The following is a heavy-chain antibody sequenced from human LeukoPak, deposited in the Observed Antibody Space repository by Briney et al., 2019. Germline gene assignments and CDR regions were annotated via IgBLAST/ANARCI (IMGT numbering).Heavy chain of an antibody. J-gene: IGHJ4*02. CDR2: IIPICGTA. V-gene: IGHV1-69*05. Sequence: GASVKVSCKASGCTFNSYAISWVRQATGQGLEWMGWIIPICGTANYAQKFQGRVTITTDESTSTAYMELSSLRSEDTAVYYCARGVARVTTYFDYCGQGTLVTVSS. D-gene: IGHD4-17*01. CDR3: ARGVARVTTYFDY. CDR1: GCTFNSYA.